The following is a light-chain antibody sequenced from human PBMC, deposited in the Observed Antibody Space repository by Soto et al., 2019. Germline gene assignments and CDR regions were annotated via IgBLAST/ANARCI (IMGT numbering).Light chain of an antibody. CDR3: QQYGSSPRT. CDR2: GAF. Sequence: EIVLPQSPATLSLSPVEIATFSCIASQSVSSNYLAWYQQKPGQAPRLLIYGAFKRATGIPDRFSGSGSGTDFTLTISRMEPEDFAVYCCQQYGSSPRTFGQGTKVDI. V-gene: IGKV3-20*01. CDR1: QSVSSNY. J-gene: IGKJ1*01.